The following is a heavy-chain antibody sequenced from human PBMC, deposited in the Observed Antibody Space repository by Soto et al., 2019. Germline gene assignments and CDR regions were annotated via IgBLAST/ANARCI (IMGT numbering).Heavy chain of an antibody. V-gene: IGHV7-4-1*01. CDR2: VNTNTGNP. Sequence: QVQLVQSGAEVKKPGSSVKVSCKASGGTFSSYAISWVRQAPGQGLEWMGGVNTNTGNPTYAQGFTGRFVFSLDTSVSTAYLQICSLKAEDTAVYYCARQPRYSNYDYYYYGMDVWGQGTTVTVSS. CDR1: GGTFSSYA. J-gene: IGHJ6*02. CDR3: ARQPRYSNYDYYYYGMDV. D-gene: IGHD4-4*01.